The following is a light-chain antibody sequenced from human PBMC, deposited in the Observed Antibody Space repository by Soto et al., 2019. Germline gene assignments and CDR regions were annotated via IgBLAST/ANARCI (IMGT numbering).Light chain of an antibody. CDR3: QQRSNLIYT. Sequence: EIVLTQSPATLSLSPGERATLSCRASQSVSSYLAWYQQKPGQAPRLLIYDASARATGIPARFSGSGSGTDFTLTISSLEPEDLAVYYCQQRSNLIYTFGQGTKLEIK. CDR2: DAS. V-gene: IGKV3-11*01. J-gene: IGKJ2*01. CDR1: QSVSSY.